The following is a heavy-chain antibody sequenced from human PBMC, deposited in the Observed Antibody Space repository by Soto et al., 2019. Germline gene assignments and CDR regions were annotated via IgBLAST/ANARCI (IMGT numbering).Heavy chain of an antibody. Sequence: EVQLVESGGGLVQPGGSLRLSCAASGFTFSSYWMHWVRQAPGKGLVWISRIIRDGSSTNYADSVKGRFTISRDNAKNTLYLEINSLRAEDPAVYFCGRGGSGIYGMDIWGQGTTVTVSS. CDR2: IIRDGSST. CDR3: GRGGSGIYGMDI. CDR1: GFTFSSYW. V-gene: IGHV3-74*01. J-gene: IGHJ6*02. D-gene: IGHD6-13*01.